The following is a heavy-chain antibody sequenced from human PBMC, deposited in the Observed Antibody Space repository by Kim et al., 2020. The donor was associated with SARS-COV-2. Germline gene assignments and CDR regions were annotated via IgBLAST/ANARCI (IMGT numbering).Heavy chain of an antibody. CDR1: GFTFSSYA. V-gene: IGHV3-30*04. CDR3: ARDQTVATMISYYFDY. Sequence: GGSLRLSCAASGFTFSSYAMHWVRQAPGKGLEWVAVISYDGSNKYYADSVKGRFTISRDNSKNTLYLQMNSLRAEDTAVYYCARDQTVATMISYYFDYWGQGTLVTVSS. D-gene: IGHD5-12*01. CDR2: ISYDGSNK. J-gene: IGHJ4*02.